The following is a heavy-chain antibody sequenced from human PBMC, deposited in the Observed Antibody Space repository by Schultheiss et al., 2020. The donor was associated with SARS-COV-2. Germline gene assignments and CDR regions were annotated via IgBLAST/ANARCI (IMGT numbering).Heavy chain of an antibody. V-gene: IGHV4-4*07. CDR2: IYTSGSA. Sequence: SETLSLTCTVSGGSISSYYWSWIRQPAGKGLEWIGRIYTSGSAYYNPSLKSRVTISVDTSKNQFSLKLSSVTAADTAVYYCARDGVVVPASHWGQGTLVTVSS. J-gene: IGHJ4*02. D-gene: IGHD2-2*01. CDR1: GGSISSYY. CDR3: ARDGVVVPASH.